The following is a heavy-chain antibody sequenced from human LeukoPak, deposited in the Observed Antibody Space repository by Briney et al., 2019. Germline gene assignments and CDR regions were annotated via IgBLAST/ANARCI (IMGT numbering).Heavy chain of an antibody. V-gene: IGHV4-39*07. CDR1: GGSISSSSYY. CDR2: IYYSGST. J-gene: IGHJ4*02. CDR3: ARWDHYDSSGYPWDAARASIDY. D-gene: IGHD3-22*01. Sequence: SETLSLTCTVSGGSISSSSYYWGWIRQPPGKGLEWIGSIYYSGSTYYNPSLKSRVTISVDTSKNQFSLKLSSVTAADTAVYYCARWDHYDSSGYPWDAARASIDYWGQGTLVTVSS.